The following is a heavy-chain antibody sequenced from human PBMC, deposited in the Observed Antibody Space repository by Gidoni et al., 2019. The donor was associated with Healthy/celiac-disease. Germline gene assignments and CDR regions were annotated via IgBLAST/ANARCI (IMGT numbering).Heavy chain of an antibody. V-gene: IGHV3-21*01. D-gene: IGHD3-3*01. CDR3: ARTIDYDFWSGYTNWFDP. CDR1: GFTFSSYS. J-gene: IGHJ5*02. CDR2: ISSSSSYI. Sequence: EVQLVESGGGLVKPGGSPRLSCAASGFTFSSYSMNWVRQAPGKGRGWVSSISSSSSYIYYADSVKGRFTISRDNAKNSLYLQMNSLRAEDTAVYYCARTIDYDFWSGYTNWFDPWGQGTLVTVSS.